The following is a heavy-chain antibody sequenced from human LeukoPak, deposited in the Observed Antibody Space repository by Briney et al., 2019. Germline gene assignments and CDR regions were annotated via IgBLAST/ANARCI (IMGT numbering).Heavy chain of an antibody. CDR2: ISSSSSYI. D-gene: IGHD2-2*01. V-gene: IGHV3-21*01. Sequence: GGSLRLSCAASGFTFSGYSMNWVRQAPGKGLEWVSSISSSSSYIYYADSVKGRFTISRDNAKNSLYLQMNSLRAEDTAVYYCARELVPAVAPYDYWGQGTLVTVSS. J-gene: IGHJ4*02. CDR3: ARELVPAVAPYDY. CDR1: GFTFSGYS.